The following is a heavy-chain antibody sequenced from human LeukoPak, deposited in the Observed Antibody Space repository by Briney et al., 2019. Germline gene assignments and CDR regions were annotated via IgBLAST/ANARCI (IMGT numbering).Heavy chain of an antibody. CDR3: ARRGITMVRGVKYYYYYYMDV. Sequence: SETLSLTCAVYGGSFSGYYWSWIRQPPGKGLEWIGEINHSGSSNYNPSLKSRVTISVDTSKNQFSLKLSSVTAADTAVYYCARRGITMVRGVKYYYYYYMDVWGKGTTVTISS. V-gene: IGHV4-34*01. CDR2: INHSGSS. D-gene: IGHD3-10*01. J-gene: IGHJ6*03. CDR1: GGSFSGYY.